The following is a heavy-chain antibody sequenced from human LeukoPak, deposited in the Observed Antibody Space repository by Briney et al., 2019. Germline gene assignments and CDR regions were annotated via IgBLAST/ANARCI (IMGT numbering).Heavy chain of an antibody. CDR2: IYTSGST. CDR3: ARGLAGIAAAGTIFDY. Sequence: NPSETLSLTCTVSGGSISSYYWSWIRQPAGKGLEWIGRIYTSGSTNYNPSLKSRVTISVDTSKNQFSLKLSSVTAADTAVYYCARGLAGIAAAGTIFDYWGQGTLVTVSS. D-gene: IGHD6-13*01. CDR1: GGSISSYY. J-gene: IGHJ4*02. V-gene: IGHV4-4*07.